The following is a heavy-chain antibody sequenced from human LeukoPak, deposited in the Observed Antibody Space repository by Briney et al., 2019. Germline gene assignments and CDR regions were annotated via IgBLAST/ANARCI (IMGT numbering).Heavy chain of an antibody. D-gene: IGHD3-10*01. J-gene: IGHJ4*02. CDR2: ISAYNGNT. Sequence: ASVKVSCKASGYTFTSYGISWVRQAPGQGLEWMGWISAYNGNTNYAQKLQGRVTMTTDTFTTTAYMELRSLRSDDTAVYYCARDLFSGSGSHSGYWGRGTLVTVSS. CDR1: GYTFTSYG. V-gene: IGHV1-18*04. CDR3: ARDLFSGSGSHSGY.